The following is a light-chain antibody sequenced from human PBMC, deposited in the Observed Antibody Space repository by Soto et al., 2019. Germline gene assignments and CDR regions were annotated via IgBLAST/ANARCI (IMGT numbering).Light chain of an antibody. Sequence: QSVLTQPASVSGSPGQSITISCTGTSSDVGGYNYVSWYQHHPGKAPKVMIYEVTNRPSGVSNRFSGSKSGNTASLTISGLQAEDESDYYCSSNALSSIEVFGGGTKLTVL. CDR3: SSNALSSIEV. CDR1: SSDVGGYNY. V-gene: IGLV2-14*01. J-gene: IGLJ2*01. CDR2: EVT.